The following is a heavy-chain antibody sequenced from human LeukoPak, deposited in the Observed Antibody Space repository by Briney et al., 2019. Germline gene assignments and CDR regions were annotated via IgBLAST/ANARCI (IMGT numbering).Heavy chain of an antibody. CDR3: ARDRGGDGYNPDVFDI. CDR1: GFTFTSSA. V-gene: IGHV1-58*02. D-gene: IGHD5-24*01. CDR2: IVVGSGNT. Sequence: SVKVSCKASGFTFTSSAMQWVRQARGQRLEWIGWIVVGSGNTNYAQKFQGRVTMTRDTSTSTVYMELSSLRSEDAAVYYCARDRGGDGYNPDVFDIWGQGTMVTVSS. J-gene: IGHJ3*02.